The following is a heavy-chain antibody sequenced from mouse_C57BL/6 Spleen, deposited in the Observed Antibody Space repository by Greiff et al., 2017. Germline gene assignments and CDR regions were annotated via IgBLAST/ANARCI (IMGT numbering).Heavy chain of an antibody. CDR2: FHPYNDDT. D-gene: IGHD2-5*01. CDR3: ARRGYSNYEGFAY. Sequence: VMLVESGAELVKPGASVKMSCKASGYTFTTYPIEWMKQNHGKSLEWIGNFHPYNDDTKYNEKFKGKATLTVEKSSSTVYLELSRLTSDDSAVYYCARRGYSNYEGFAYWGQGTLVTVSA. J-gene: IGHJ3*01. CDR1: GYTFTTYP. V-gene: IGHV1-47*01.